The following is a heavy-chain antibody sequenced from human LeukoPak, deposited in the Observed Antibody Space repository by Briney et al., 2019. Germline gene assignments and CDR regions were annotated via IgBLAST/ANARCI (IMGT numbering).Heavy chain of an antibody. CDR2: VNEVGGT. Sequence: SETLSLTCAVYIDSFSNYHWNWIRQTPSKGLEWIAEVNEVGGTNISPSLKTRVILSVDTSKNQFFLKLISVTVADTAVYYCARGQGATVPQVGKNWFDPWGQGTRVTVSS. CDR1: IDSFSNYH. D-gene: IGHD1-26*01. CDR3: ARGQGATVPQVGKNWFDP. V-gene: IGHV4-34*01. J-gene: IGHJ5*02.